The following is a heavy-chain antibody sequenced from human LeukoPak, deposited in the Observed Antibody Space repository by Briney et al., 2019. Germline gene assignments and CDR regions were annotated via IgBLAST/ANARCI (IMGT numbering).Heavy chain of an antibody. Sequence: PSETLSLTCAVYGGSFSGYYWSWIRQPPGKGLEWIGEINHSGSTNYNPSLKSRVTISVDTSKNQFSLKLSSVTAADTAVYYCARGRGNRQLEPYYFDYWGQGTLVTVSS. CDR1: GGSFSGYY. CDR3: ARGRGNRQLEPYYFDY. CDR2: INHSGST. J-gene: IGHJ4*02. V-gene: IGHV4-34*01. D-gene: IGHD6-6*01.